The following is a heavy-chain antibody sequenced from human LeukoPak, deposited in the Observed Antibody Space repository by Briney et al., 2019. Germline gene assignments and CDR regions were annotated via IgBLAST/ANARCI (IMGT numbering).Heavy chain of an antibody. J-gene: IGHJ6*03. V-gene: IGHV3-48*01. Sequence: GGSLRLSCTASGFTLINFGLSWVRQAPGKGLEWVASVHTTTTIAAGTTFYADSVKGRFTISGDSSKNTVYLQINSLRAEDTAVYYCAKVGYISPSHYMDVWGKGTTVTVSS. CDR1: GFTLINFG. CDR3: AKVGYISPSHYMDV. D-gene: IGHD6-19*01. CDR2: VHTTTTIAAGTT.